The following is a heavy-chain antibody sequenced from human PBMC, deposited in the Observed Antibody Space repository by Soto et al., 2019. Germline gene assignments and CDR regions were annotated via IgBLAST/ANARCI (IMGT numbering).Heavy chain of an antibody. CDR1: GFSFSSFA. CDR2: IRGSADST. Sequence: EVQLLESGGGFIHPGGSLRLSFAASGFSFSSFAMNWVRQAPGKGLEWVSIIRGSADSTFYADSVKGRFTISRDNSKSTVYLQMNILRAEDTAVYYCAKTRGAMIYAISVYGMDVWGQGTTFTVSS. D-gene: IGHD2-8*01. J-gene: IGHJ6*02. CDR3: AKTRGAMIYAISVYGMDV. V-gene: IGHV3-23*01.